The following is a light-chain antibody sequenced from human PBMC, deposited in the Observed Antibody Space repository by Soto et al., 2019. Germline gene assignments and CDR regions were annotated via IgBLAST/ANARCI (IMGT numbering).Light chain of an antibody. CDR3: QQYNSWPPKST. CDR2: GHT. V-gene: IGKV3-15*01. J-gene: IGKJ2*02. Sequence: EIVMTQSPATLSVSPGERATLSCRPSQSVSGNLAWYQQKPGQAPRLLIYGHTTRATGIPSRFSGSGSGTEFTLTISSLQSEDFAVYYCQQYNSWPPKSTFGQGTKLEIK. CDR1: QSVSGN.